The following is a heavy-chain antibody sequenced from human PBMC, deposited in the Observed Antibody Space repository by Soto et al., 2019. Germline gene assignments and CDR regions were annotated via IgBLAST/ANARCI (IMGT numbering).Heavy chain of an antibody. Sequence: QVQLVESGGGVVKPGRSLRLSCAASGFTFSNSAMHWVSQAPGKGPEWVAIIWYDGTTKFYADSVKGRFTISRDNSKNTVYLQMNSMRAEDTAVYYCVTDRDDKWCQGPLVTVSS. J-gene: IGHJ1*01. CDR2: IWYDGTTK. CDR1: GFTFSNSA. CDR3: VTDRDDK. V-gene: IGHV3-33*01. D-gene: IGHD3-9*01.